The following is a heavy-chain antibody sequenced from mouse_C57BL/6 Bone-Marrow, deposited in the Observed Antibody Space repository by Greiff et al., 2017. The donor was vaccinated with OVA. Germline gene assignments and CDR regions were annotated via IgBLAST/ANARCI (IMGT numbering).Heavy chain of an antibody. CDR3: RYDYDGGGYYFDY. CDR1: GYAFSSYW. V-gene: IGHV1-80*01. J-gene: IGHJ2*01. CDR2: IYPGDGDT. Sequence: QVQLQQSGAELVKPGASVKISCKASGYAFSSYWMNWVKQRPGKGLEWIGQIYPGDGDTNYNGKFKGKATLTADKSSSTAYMQLSSLTSEDSAVYFCRYDYDGGGYYFDYWGQGTTLTVSS. D-gene: IGHD2-4*01.